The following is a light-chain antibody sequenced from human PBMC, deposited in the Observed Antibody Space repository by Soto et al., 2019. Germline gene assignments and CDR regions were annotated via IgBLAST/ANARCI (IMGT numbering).Light chain of an antibody. CDR2: RAS. J-gene: IGKJ2*01. CDR1: HSVSGG. Sequence: EIVMTQSPATLSVSPGERATLSCRASHSVSGGLAWYQQKPGQAPRLLIYRASIRVTGIPARFSGSGSGTEFTLTISSLQSEDFAVYYCQQNNNWPYTFGHGTKLEIK. CDR3: QQNNNWPYT. V-gene: IGKV3-15*01.